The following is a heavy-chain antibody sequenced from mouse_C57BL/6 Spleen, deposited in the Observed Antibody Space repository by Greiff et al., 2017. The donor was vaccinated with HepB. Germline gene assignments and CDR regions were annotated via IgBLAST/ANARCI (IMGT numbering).Heavy chain of an antibody. D-gene: IGHD1-1*01. CDR1: GYTFTSYD. CDR2: IYPRDGST. Sequence: VQLQQSGPELVKPGASVKLSCKASGYTFTSYDINWVKQRPGQGLEWIGWIYPRDGSTKYNEKFKGKATLTVDTSSSTAYMELHSLTSEDSAVSFCARFTTVVAKGYAMDYWGQGTSVTVSS. J-gene: IGHJ4*01. CDR3: ARFTTVVAKGYAMDY. V-gene: IGHV1-85*01.